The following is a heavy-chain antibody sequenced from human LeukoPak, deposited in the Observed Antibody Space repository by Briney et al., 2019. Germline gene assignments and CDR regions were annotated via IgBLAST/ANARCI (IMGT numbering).Heavy chain of an antibody. D-gene: IGHD4-11*01. J-gene: IGHJ6*03. Sequence: ASVKVSCKASGYTFTSYGISWVRQAPGQGLEWMGWISAYNGNTNYAQKLQGRVTMTTDTSTSTAYMELRSLRSEDTAVYYCARGTKNDYSNYNYYYYYMDVWGKGTTVTVSS. CDR2: ISAYNGNT. CDR1: GYTFTSYG. CDR3: ARGTKNDYSNYNYYYYYMDV. V-gene: IGHV1-18*01.